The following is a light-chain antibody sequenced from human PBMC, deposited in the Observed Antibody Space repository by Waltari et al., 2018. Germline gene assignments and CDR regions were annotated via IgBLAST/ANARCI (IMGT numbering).Light chain of an antibody. CDR2: EDN. Sequence: QSVLTQPPPVSAAPGQRVTIPFSGGRSNIGNNYVSWYRQFPGTAPKLLIYEDNERPSGVPGRFSGSKSGTSATLDITGLQAGDEADYYCGTWDSSLSGAVFGGGTHLTVL. CDR3: GTWDSSLSGAV. J-gene: IGLJ7*01. V-gene: IGLV1-51*02. CDR1: RSNIGNNY.